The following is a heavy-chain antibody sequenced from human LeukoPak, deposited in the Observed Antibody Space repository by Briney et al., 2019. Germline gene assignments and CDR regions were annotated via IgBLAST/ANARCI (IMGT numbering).Heavy chain of an antibody. J-gene: IGHJ4*02. CDR3: TRYNNDHFDC. Sequence: GRSLRLSCAGSGFTFGGYGMHWFRQTPGKGVEWVSVIAFDGSRAFYADSSKGRFTISRDNSKNTMSVQMDDLRAEDTAVYYCTRYNNDHFDCWGEGTLVTVSS. CDR2: IAFDGSRA. D-gene: IGHD1-14*01. V-gene: IGHV3-33*01. CDR1: GFTFGGYG.